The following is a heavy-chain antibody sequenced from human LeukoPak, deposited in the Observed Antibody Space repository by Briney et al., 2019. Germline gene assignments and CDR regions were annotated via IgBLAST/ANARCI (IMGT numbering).Heavy chain of an antibody. J-gene: IGHJ4*02. D-gene: IGHD3-22*01. CDR1: GYRFTTYW. V-gene: IGHV5-51*01. CDR2: INPGDSDT. CDR3: ARHPITRYYDSSGYSAAGPDY. Sequence: PGESLKISCKGSGYRFTTYWIGWVRQMPGKGLEWMGIINPGDSDTRYSPSFQGQVTISADKSISTAYQLWSSLKASDTAMYYCARHPITRYYDSSGYSAAGPDYWGQGTLVTVSS.